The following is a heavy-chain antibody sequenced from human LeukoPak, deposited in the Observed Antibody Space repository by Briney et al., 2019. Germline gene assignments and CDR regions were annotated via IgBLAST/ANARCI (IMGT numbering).Heavy chain of an antibody. V-gene: IGHV3-21*01. CDR3: ARDRGSGWYATAGAFDI. CDR1: AFTFSSSA. J-gene: IGHJ3*02. CDR2: ISGGGGSI. D-gene: IGHD6-19*01. Sequence: GGSLRLSCVASAFTFSSSAMNWVRQAPGKGLEWVSSISGGGGSIYYADSVKGRFTISRDNAKNSLYLQMNSLRAEDTAVYYCARDRGSGWYATAGAFDIWGQGTMVTVSS.